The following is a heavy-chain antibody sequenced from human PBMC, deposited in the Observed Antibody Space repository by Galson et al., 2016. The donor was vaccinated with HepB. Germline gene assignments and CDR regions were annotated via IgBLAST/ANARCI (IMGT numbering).Heavy chain of an antibody. J-gene: IGHJ6*02. CDR1: GGIFSSYA. Sequence: SVKVSCKASGGIFSSYAMSWVRQAPGHGLEWMGGIIRMFGTANYAQKFQGRVTITADESTSTAYMELSSLRSEDTAVYYCARGAAAGMGYYYYYGMDVWGQGTTVTVSS. CDR2: IIRMFGTA. CDR3: ARGAAAGMGYYYYYGMDV. D-gene: IGHD6-13*01. V-gene: IGHV1-69*13.